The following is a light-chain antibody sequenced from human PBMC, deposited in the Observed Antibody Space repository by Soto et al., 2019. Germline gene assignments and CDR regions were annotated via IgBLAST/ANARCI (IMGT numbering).Light chain of an antibody. CDR1: QDIINY. Sequence: DIQMTQSPSSLSASVGDRVTITCQASQDIINYLNWYQQKPGKAPKLLIYDASNLETGVPSRFSGSGSGTDFTLTISSLQPEDFATYYCQQSYSTPITFGQGTKVDIK. V-gene: IGKV1-39*01. CDR3: QQSYSTPIT. J-gene: IGKJ1*01. CDR2: DAS.